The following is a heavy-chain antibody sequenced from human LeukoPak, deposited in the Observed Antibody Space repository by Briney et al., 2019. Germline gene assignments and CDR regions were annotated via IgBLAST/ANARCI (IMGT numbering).Heavy chain of an antibody. CDR1: GFTFDDYA. Sequence: PGRSLRLSCAASGFTFDDYAMHWVRHAPGEGLEWGSGISWNSGSIGYADSVKGRFTISRDNAKNSLYLQMNSLRAEDTALYYCAKGQHYYDSSGYYLGHDAFDIWGQGTMVTVSS. V-gene: IGHV3-9*01. D-gene: IGHD3-22*01. CDR2: ISWNSGSI. CDR3: AKGQHYYDSSGYYLGHDAFDI. J-gene: IGHJ3*02.